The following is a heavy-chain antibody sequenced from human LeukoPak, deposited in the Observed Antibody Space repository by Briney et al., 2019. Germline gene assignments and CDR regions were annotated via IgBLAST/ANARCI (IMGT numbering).Heavy chain of an antibody. V-gene: IGHV3-64*01. CDR1: GFTFSSYA. J-gene: IGHJ4*02. CDR3: AREARYSGSYDY. D-gene: IGHD1-26*01. Sequence: GGSLRLSCAASGFTFSSYAMHWVRQAPGKGLEYVSAISSKGGSTYYANSVKGRFTISRDNSKNTLYLQMGSLRAEDMAVYYCAREARYSGSYDYWGQGTLVTVSS. CDR2: ISSKGGST.